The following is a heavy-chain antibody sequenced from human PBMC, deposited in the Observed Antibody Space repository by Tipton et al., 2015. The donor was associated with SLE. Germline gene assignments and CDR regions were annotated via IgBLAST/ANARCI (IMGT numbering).Heavy chain of an antibody. CDR3: ARWTYDSRPYYYYYYMDV. V-gene: IGHV4-59*01. J-gene: IGHJ6*03. CDR1: GGSISSYY. CDR2: IYYSGST. D-gene: IGHD3-22*01. Sequence: GLVKPSETLSLTCTVSGGSISSYYWSWIRQPPGKGLEWIGYIYYSGSTNYNPSLKSRVTISVDTSKNQFSLKLSSVTAADTAVYYCARWTYDSRPYYYYYYMDVWGKGTTVTVSS.